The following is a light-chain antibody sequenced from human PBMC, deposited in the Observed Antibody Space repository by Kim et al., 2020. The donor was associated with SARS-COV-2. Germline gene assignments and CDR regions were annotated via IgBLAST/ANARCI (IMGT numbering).Light chain of an antibody. CDR2: EVS. CDR3: SSYIRGSTNYV. V-gene: IGLV2-14*01. Sequence: QSITIPCTGTSGDVGGYKYVSWYQQHPGKAPKLVIYEVSNRPSGVSNRFSGSKSGNTASLTISGLQAEDEADYYCSSYIRGSTNYVFGTGTKVTVL. CDR1: SGDVGGYKY. J-gene: IGLJ1*01.